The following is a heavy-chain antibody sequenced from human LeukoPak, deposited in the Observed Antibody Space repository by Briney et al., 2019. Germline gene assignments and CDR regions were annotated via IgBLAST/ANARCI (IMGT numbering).Heavy chain of an antibody. V-gene: IGHV1-46*01. Sequence: ASVKVSCKASGYTFTFYYIHWVRQAPGQGLEWMGIINPSGGSTNYAQKFQGRVTMTRDMSTSTVYMELSSLGSEDTAVYYCARDLKGYYGLGSYSSAYWGQGTLVTVSS. D-gene: IGHD3-10*01. J-gene: IGHJ4*02. CDR2: INPSGGST. CDR1: GYTFTFYY. CDR3: ARDLKGYYGLGSYSSAY.